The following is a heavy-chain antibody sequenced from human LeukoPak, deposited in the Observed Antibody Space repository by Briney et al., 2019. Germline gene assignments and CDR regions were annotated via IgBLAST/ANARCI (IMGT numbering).Heavy chain of an antibody. D-gene: IGHD2-2*02. CDR1: GFTFSSYG. CDR2: IRYDGSNK. CDR3: AKEIPDIVVVPAAIQDY. J-gene: IGHJ4*02. V-gene: IGHV3-30*02. Sequence: GGSLRLSCAASGFTFSSYGMHWVRQAPGKGLEWVAFIRYDGSNKYYADSVKGRFTISRDNSKNTLYLQMNSLRAEDTAVYYCAKEIPDIVVVPAAIQDYWGQGTLVTVSS.